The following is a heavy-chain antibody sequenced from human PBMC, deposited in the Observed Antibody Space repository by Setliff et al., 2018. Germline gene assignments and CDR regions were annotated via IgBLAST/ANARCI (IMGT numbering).Heavy chain of an antibody. V-gene: IGHV4-59*01. CDR1: GCSISSYY. CDR2: IYYSGST. Sequence: PSETLSLTCAVSGCSISSYYWSCIRQPPGKGLEWIGYIYYSGSTNYNPSLQSRVTISVDTSKNQFSLKLSSVTAADTAVYYCARDEGSSYFYGMDVWGQGTTVTVSS. CDR3: ARDEGSSYFYGMDV. D-gene: IGHD6-13*01. J-gene: IGHJ6*02.